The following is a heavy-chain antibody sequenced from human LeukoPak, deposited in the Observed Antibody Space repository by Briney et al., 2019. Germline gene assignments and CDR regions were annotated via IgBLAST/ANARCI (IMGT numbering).Heavy chain of an antibody. CDR3: ARGTGTYCSSTSCYLRQPFDY. J-gene: IGHJ4*02. V-gene: IGHV1-69*05. D-gene: IGHD2-2*01. CDR1: GGTFSSYA. Sequence: SVKVSCKASGGTFSSYAISWVRQAPGQGLEWMGGIIPIFGTANYAQKFQGRVTITTDESTSTAYMELSSLRSEDTAVYYCARGTGTYCSSTSCYLRQPFDYWGQGTLVTVSS. CDR2: IIPIFGTA.